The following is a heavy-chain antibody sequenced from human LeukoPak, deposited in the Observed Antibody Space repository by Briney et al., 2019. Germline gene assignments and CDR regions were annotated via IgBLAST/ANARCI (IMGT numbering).Heavy chain of an antibody. D-gene: IGHD3-3*01. V-gene: IGHV4-4*07. CDR3: ARGRDDFWSGYMFDY. Sequence: SETLSLTCTVSGGSISSYYWSWIRQPAGKGLEWIGRIYTSGSTNYNPSLKSRVTMSVDTSKNQFSLKLSSVTAADTAVYYCARGRDDFWSGYMFDYWGQGTLVTVSS. CDR2: IYTSGST. CDR1: GGSISSYY. J-gene: IGHJ4*02.